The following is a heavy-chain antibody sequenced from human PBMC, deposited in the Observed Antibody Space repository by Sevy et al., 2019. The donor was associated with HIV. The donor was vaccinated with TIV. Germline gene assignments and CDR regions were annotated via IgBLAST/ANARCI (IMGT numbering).Heavy chain of an antibody. Sequence: GGSQRLSCEASGFTLSSYTMNWVRQSPEKGLEWVATFDRTDITHYADSVKGRFIISRDTAKNSLFLQMNSPRDDDTAMYFCVRDERAIASHFDYWGRGTLVTVSS. J-gene: IGHJ4*02. V-gene: IGHV3-48*02. CDR1: GFTLSSYT. CDR2: FDRTDIT. D-gene: IGHD2-21*01. CDR3: VRDERAIASHFDY.